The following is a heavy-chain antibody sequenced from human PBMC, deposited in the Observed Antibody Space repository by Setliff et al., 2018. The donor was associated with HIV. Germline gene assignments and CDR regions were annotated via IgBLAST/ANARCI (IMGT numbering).Heavy chain of an antibody. CDR1: GYSFTNYW. Sequence: GESLKISCQASGYSFTNYWIGWVRQMPGKGLEWMGIIFPGDSDTRYSPSFQGQVIISADKSISTAYLHLSSLKASDTAIYYCVRRDNLVVTLTYYFDSWGQGTLVTVS. J-gene: IGHJ4*02. CDR2: IFPGDSDT. V-gene: IGHV5-51*01. CDR3: VRRDNLVVTLTYYFDS. D-gene: IGHD2-21*02.